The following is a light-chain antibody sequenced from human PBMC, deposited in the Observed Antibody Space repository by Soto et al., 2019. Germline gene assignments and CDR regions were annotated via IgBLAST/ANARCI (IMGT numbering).Light chain of an antibody. J-gene: IGKJ1*01. CDR1: QGISSY. CDR3: QQLKSYPQT. CDR2: AAS. V-gene: IGKV1-9*01. Sequence: DIQLTQSPSFLSASVRDRVTITFRASQGISSYLAWYQKKPGKAPKLLMYAASTLQSGVPSRFSDSGSGTEFTLTISSLQPEDFATYYCQQLKSYPQTFGQGTKV.